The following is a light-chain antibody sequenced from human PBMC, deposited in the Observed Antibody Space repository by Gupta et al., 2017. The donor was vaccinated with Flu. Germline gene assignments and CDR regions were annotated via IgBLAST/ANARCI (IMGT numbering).Light chain of an antibody. CDR2: ATN. CDR3: NSRDTNGYPNSVV. V-gene: IGLV3-19*01. CDR1: SLISHY. J-gene: IGLJ2*01. Sequence: SSALTQDPAVSVALGQTVRITCHGDSLISHYASWYQQKPGQAPELVIYATNNRPSGSPDPFSGSCSRNTASLTITGARAEDEADYYCNSRDTNGYPNSVVFGGGTKLTVL.